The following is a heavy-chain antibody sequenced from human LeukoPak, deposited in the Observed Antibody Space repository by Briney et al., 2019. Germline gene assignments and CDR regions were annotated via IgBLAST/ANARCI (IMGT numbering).Heavy chain of an antibody. Sequence: GGSLRLSCAASGFTFSSYLMSWVRQAPGKGLEWVANIKQDGSEKYYVDSVKGRFTISRDNAKNSLYLQMNSLRAEDTAVYYCARAPTYSSGWTGYFQHWGQGTLVTVSS. V-gene: IGHV3-7*01. CDR1: GFTFSSYL. CDR3: ARAPTYSSGWTGYFQH. CDR2: IKQDGSEK. D-gene: IGHD6-19*01. J-gene: IGHJ1*01.